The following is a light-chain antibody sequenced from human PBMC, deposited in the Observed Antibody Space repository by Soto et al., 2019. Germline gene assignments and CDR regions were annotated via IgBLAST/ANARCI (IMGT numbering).Light chain of an antibody. Sequence: VMTQAPATLSVSPGERATLSCRASQTINNNVAWYQLKDGQVPRLLIYGASIRATGIPDRFNGSGSGPDFILTISRVEPEDFAVYYCQQRSNWPNTFGGRTKVDI. CDR2: GAS. V-gene: IGKV3D-20*02. J-gene: IGKJ4*01. CDR1: QTINNN. CDR3: QQRSNWPNT.